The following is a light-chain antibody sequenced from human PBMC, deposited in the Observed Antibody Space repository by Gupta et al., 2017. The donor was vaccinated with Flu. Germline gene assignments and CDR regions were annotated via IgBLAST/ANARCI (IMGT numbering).Light chain of an antibody. CDR3: QQRSDWPLT. CDR2: ESS. CDR1: QSITRY. V-gene: IGKV3-11*01. J-gene: IGKJ4*01. Sequence: IVLTQSPATLSLSPGERATLSCRASQSITRYLAWYQQKPGQAPRLLIYESSNRVTGIPDRVSASGSGTDFTLTISSLEPEDFAVYYCQQRSDWPLTFGGGTKVEIK.